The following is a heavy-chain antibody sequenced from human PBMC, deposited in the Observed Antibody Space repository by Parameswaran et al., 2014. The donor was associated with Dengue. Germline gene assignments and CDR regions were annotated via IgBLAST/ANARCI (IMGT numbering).Heavy chain of an antibody. CDR2: ISASDGRT. CDR3: ATDRSPGCKSNSCYVLDQ. D-gene: IGHD2-2*01. Sequence: WIRQPPGKGLEWVSSISASDGRTYYTDSVKGRFTISRDNSKNTLYLEMSSLRAEDTAVYFCATDRSPGCKSNSCYVLDQWGQGTRVTVSS. V-gene: IGHV3-23*01. J-gene: IGHJ4*02.